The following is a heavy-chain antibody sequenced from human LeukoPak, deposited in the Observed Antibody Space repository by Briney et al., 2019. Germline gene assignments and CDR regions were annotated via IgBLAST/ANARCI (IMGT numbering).Heavy chain of an antibody. Sequence: SETLSLTCTVSGGSISSYYWSWIRQPAGKGLEWIGRIYTSGSTNYNPSLKSRVTMSVDTSKNQLSLKLSSVTAADTAVYYCARLSRSGSYYEYNWFDPWGQGTLVTVSS. CDR2: IYTSGST. V-gene: IGHV4-4*07. CDR1: GGSISSYY. D-gene: IGHD1-26*01. J-gene: IGHJ5*02. CDR3: ARLSRSGSYYEYNWFDP.